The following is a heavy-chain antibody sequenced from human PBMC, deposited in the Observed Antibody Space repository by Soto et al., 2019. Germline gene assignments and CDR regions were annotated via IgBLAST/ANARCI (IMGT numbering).Heavy chain of an antibody. CDR3: AGASGWKFDY. CDR2: VDADGSGT. V-gene: IGHV3-74*01. Sequence: EVHLVESGGGLVQPGGSLRLSCAASGFSFSSYGMHGVRQAPGTGLVWVSRVDADGSGTTYAGSVKGRFSISRDNAKNTVSLQMNNLRAEDTAVYYCAGASGWKFDYWGLGVLVTVSS. D-gene: IGHD1-1*01. J-gene: IGHJ4*02. CDR1: GFSFSSYG.